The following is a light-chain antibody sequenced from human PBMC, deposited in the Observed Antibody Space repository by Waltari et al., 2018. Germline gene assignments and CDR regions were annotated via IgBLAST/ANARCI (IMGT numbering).Light chain of an antibody. J-gene: IGKJ4*01. CDR2: DAS. CDR1: QSVSSSY. CDR3: QQYGSSPLT. V-gene: IGKV3-20*01. Sequence: EIVLTQSPGTLPLSPGERATLSCRASQSVSSSYLAWYQQKPGQAPRLLIYDASSRATGIPDRFSGSGSGTDFTLTISRLEPEDFAVYSCQQYGSSPLTFGGGTKVEIK.